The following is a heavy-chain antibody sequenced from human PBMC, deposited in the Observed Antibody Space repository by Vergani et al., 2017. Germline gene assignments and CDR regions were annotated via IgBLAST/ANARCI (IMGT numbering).Heavy chain of an antibody. J-gene: IGHJ4*02. CDR3: ARGLWDCTHIRCSPPSY. Sequence: QVQLVESGGGVVQPGGSLRLSCAASGFTFSSYGMHWVRQAPGKGLEWVAFIRYDGSNKYYADSVKGRFTISRDNSKNTLYLQMNSLRAEDTAVYYCARGLWDCTHIRCSPPSYWGQGTQVTVSP. CDR1: GFTFSSYG. D-gene: IGHD2-8*01. V-gene: IGHV3-30*02. CDR2: IRYDGSNK.